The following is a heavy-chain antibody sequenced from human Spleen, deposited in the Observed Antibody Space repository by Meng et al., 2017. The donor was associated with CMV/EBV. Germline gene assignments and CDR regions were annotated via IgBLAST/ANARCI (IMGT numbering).Heavy chain of an antibody. V-gene: IGHV1-69*10. Sequence: SVKVSCKASGYTFRTHGITWVRQAPGQGLEWMGVILPTSGITDYAQKFQGRVTINADKSTSTAYMELRSLRSEDTAVYYCVRGRIYSSSWYYFDSWGQGTLVTVSS. CDR1: GYTFRTHG. CDR2: ILPTSGIT. J-gene: IGHJ4*02. D-gene: IGHD6-13*01. CDR3: VRGRIYSSSWYYFDS.